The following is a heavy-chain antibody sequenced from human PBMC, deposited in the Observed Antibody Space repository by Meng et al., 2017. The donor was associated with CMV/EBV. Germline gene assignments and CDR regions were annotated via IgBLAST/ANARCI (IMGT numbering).Heavy chain of an antibody. V-gene: IGHV3-21*01. D-gene: IGHD2-2*02. CDR3: ARDRLIVEVPAAIRDNWFDP. Sequence: GGSLRLSCAASGFTFSSYSMNWFRKAPGKGLEWVSSITSRSSYIYYADSVKGRFTISRDNAKNSLYLQMRSLRAEDTAVYYCARDRLIVEVPAAIRDNWFDPWGQGTLVTVSS. CDR1: GFTFSSYS. J-gene: IGHJ5*02. CDR2: ITSRSSYI.